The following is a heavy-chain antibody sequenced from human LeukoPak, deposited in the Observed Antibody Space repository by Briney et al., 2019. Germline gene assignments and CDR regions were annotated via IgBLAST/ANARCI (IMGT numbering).Heavy chain of an antibody. D-gene: IGHD1-26*01. CDR1: GFTFNSYA. J-gene: IGHJ6*02. CDR3: ARGGREIYYYYYGMDV. V-gene: IGHV3-30*04. CDR2: ISYDGSNK. Sequence: GGSLRLSCAASGFTFNSYAIHWVRQAPGKGLEWVAVISYDGSNKYLAGSVKGRFTISRDNSKNTLYLQMNSLRVEDTAVYYCARGGREIYYYYYGMDVWGQGTLVTVSS.